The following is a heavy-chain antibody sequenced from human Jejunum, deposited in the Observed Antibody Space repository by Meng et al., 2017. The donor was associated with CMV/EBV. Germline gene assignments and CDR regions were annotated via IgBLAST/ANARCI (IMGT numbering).Heavy chain of an antibody. CDR2: IYYSGSA. CDR1: NGSISDYY. CDR3: ARLSSYSFAYGY. D-gene: IGHD5-18*01. V-gene: IGHV4-59*01. Sequence: VSNGSISDYYWSWIRQAPGKGLEWIGYIYYSGSAHYNPSLKSRVTMSVDRSKKFFSLKVSSVTAADTAVYYCARLSSYSFAYGYWGQGTRVTVSS. J-gene: IGHJ4*02.